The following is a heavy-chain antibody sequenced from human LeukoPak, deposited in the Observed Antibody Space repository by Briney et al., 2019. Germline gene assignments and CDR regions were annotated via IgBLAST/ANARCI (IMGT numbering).Heavy chain of an antibody. V-gene: IGHV1-24*01. CDR1: GYTFTGYY. CDR3: ATGHLDYYDSSGYPGFDY. J-gene: IGHJ4*02. D-gene: IGHD3-22*01. Sequence: ASVKVSCKASGYTFTGYYMHWVRQAPGKRLEWMGGFDPEDGETIYAQKFQGRVTMTEDTSTDTAYMELSSLRSEDTAVYYCATGHLDYYDSSGYPGFDYRGQGTLVTVSS. CDR2: FDPEDGET.